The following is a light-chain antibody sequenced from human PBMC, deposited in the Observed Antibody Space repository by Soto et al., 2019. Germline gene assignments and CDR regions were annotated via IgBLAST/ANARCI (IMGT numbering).Light chain of an antibody. Sequence: DLPMTQSPSSVSASVGDRVTITCRASQGISSWLAWYQQKPGKAPKLLIYAASSLQSGVPSRFSGSGSGTDFTLKISRVEAEDVGIYYCMQGTHWPPYTFGQGTKLEIK. CDR2: AAS. V-gene: IGKV1-12*01. CDR3: MQGTHWPPYT. CDR1: QGISSW. J-gene: IGKJ2*01.